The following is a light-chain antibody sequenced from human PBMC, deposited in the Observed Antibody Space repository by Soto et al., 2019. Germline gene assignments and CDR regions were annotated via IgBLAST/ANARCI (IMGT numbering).Light chain of an antibody. CDR2: LNSDGSH. Sequence: QLVLTQSPSASASLGASVKLTCTLSSGHSSYPIAWHQQQPEKGPRYLMRLNSDGSHTKGDGIPDRFSGSSSGAERYLTISSLQSEDEADYYCQTWGTGIQVFGTGTKVTVL. CDR3: QTWGTGIQV. V-gene: IGLV4-69*01. CDR1: SGHSSYP. J-gene: IGLJ1*01.